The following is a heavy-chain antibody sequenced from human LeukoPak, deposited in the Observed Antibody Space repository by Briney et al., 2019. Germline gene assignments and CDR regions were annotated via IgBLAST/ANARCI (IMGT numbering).Heavy chain of an antibody. D-gene: IGHD5-18*01. CDR3: AKAGLSPEGGEGYSYDIHY. CDR1: GFTFSSYG. V-gene: IGHV3-33*06. Sequence: GRSLRLSCAASGFTFSSYGMHWVRQAPGKGLEWVAVISYDGSNKYYADSVKGRFTISRDNSKNTLYLQMNSLRAEDTAVYYCAKAGLSPEGGEGYSYDIHYWGQGTLVTVCS. J-gene: IGHJ4*02. CDR2: ISYDGSNK.